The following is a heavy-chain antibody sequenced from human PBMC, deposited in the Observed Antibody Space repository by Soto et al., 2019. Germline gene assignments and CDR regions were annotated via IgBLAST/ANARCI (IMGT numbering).Heavy chain of an antibody. D-gene: IGHD6-13*01. CDR1: GFTFSSYV. CDR2: ISGSGGST. CDR3: AKGWTAVAAAGKLDY. Sequence: GGSLRLSCAASGFTFSSYVMSWVRQAPGKGLEWVSAISGSGGSTYYADSVKGRFTISRDNSKNTLYLQMNSLRAEDTAVYYCAKGWTAVAAAGKLDYWGQGTLVTVSS. J-gene: IGHJ4*02. V-gene: IGHV3-23*01.